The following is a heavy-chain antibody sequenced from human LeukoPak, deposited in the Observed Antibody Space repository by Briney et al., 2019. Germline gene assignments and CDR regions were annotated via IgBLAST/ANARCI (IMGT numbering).Heavy chain of an antibody. CDR1: DGSMGTYY. CDR3: ARGRLGRQHASFFDS. CDR2: IYYSGST. J-gene: IGHJ4*02. Sequence: SETLSLTCSVSDGSMGTYYWGWIRQPPGKGLEWIGYIYYSGSTTYNPSLKSRVTVSVDTSKNQFSLKLISMTAADTAVYYCARGRLGRQHASFFDSWGQGTLVTVSS. D-gene: IGHD2-2*01. V-gene: IGHV4-59*08.